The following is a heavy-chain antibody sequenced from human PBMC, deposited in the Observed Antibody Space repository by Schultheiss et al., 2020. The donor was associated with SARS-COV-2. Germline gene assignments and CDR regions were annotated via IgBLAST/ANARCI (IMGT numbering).Heavy chain of an antibody. CDR3: ARNYGGNSFFQH. D-gene: IGHD4-23*01. CDR2: INHSGST. J-gene: IGHJ1*01. V-gene: IGHV4-34*01. CDR1: GRSFSGYY. Sequence: GSLRLSCAVYGRSFSGYYWSWIRQPPGKGLEWIGEINHSGSTNYNPSLKSRVTISVDTSKNQFSLKLSSVTAADTAVYYCARNYGGNSFFQHWGQGTLVTVSS.